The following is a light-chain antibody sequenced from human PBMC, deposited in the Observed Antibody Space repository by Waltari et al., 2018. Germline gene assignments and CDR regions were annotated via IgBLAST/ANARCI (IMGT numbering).Light chain of an antibody. CDR1: QSVLYSSNNKND. CDR3: QQYYSTPFT. V-gene: IGKV4-1*01. CDR2: WAS. Sequence: DIVMTQSPDSLAVSLGERATINCKSSQSVLYSSNNKNDLACYQQKPGQPPKLLMYWASTRESGVPDRFSGSGSGTDFTLTISSLQAEDVAVYYCQQYYSTPFTFGPGTKVDIK. J-gene: IGKJ3*01.